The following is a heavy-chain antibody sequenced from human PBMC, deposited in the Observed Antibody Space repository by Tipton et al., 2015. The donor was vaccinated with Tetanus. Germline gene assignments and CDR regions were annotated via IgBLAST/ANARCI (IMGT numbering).Heavy chain of an antibody. J-gene: IGHJ6*02. CDR3: AQDTSATFYNYGMGV. CDR1: GDSLSNGDYY. V-gene: IGHV4-30-4*01. CDR2: IYYSGST. Sequence: TLSLTCTVSGDSLSNGDYYWSWIRQPPGKGLESIGYIYYSGSTYYNPSLKSRVTISVDTSKNQFSLRLSSVTAADTAVYYCAQDTSATFYNYGMGVWGQGTSVIVSS. D-gene: IGHD2/OR15-2a*01.